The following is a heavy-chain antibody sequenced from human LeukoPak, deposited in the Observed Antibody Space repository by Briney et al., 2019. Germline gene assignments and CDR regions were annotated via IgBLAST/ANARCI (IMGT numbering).Heavy chain of an antibody. J-gene: IGHJ6*03. D-gene: IGHD3-22*01. CDR2: INPSGGST. CDR3: ARYYDSSGYYLGKLDYMDV. V-gene: IGHV1-46*01. Sequence: ASVKVSCKASGYTFTSYYMHLVRQAPGQGLEWMGIINPSGGSTSYAQKFQGRVTMTRDMSTSTVYMELSSLRSEDTAVYYCARYYDSSGYYLGKLDYMDVWGKGTTVTVSS. CDR1: GYTFTSYY.